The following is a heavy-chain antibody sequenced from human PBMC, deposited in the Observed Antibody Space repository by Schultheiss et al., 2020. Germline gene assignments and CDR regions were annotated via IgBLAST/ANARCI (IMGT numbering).Heavy chain of an antibody. CDR1: GFTFSSYA. Sequence: GGSLRLSCAASGFTFSSYAMTWVRQAPGKGLDWVSGISGSGSTTYGADSVKGRFTISRDNSKNTLYLEMNSLRVEDTAVYYCAKGKYSSAWQGNYFEYWGQGTLVTVSS. J-gene: IGHJ4*02. CDR2: ISGSGSTT. V-gene: IGHV3-23*01. D-gene: IGHD6-19*01. CDR3: AKGKYSSAWQGNYFEY.